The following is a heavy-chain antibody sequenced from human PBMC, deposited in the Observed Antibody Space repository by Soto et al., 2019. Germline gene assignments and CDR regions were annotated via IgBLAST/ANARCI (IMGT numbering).Heavy chain of an antibody. Sequence: QVQLVQSGAEVKKPGSSVKVSCKASGGTFSSYAISWVRQAPGQGLEWMGGIIPIFGTANYAQKFQGRVTITADKSTSTAYMELSILRSEDTAVYYCASNRCGGDCYHALYYFDYWGQGTLVTVSS. V-gene: IGHV1-69*06. D-gene: IGHD2-21*02. J-gene: IGHJ4*02. CDR1: GGTFSSYA. CDR3: ASNRCGGDCYHALYYFDY. CDR2: IIPIFGTA.